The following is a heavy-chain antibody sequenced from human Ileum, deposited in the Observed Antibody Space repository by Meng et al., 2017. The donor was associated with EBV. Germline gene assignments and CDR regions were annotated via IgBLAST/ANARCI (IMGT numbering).Heavy chain of an antibody. CDR3: ATDLWGIYPMT. J-gene: IGHJ5*02. D-gene: IGHD3-16*02. CDR2: IRSKSDGGPI. Sequence: VRLVEIGGGFVETGGSLGLSCVVSGLTFSDAWLTWLRQTPGKGLEWVGRIRSKSDGGPIEYAAPVKGRSTISRDDSKDTLYLQLNSLKTEDTGVYYCATDLWGIYPMTWGQGTLVTASS. CDR1: GLTFSDAW. V-gene: IGHV3-15*01.